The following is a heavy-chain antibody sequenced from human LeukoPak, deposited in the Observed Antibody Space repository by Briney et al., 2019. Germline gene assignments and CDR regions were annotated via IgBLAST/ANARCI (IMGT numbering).Heavy chain of an antibody. D-gene: IGHD2-2*02. CDR1: GFTFDDYA. Sequence: GGSLRLSCAASGFTFDDYAMHWVRQAPGKGLEWVSGTSWNSGSIGYADSVKGRFTISRDNAKNSLYLQMNSLRAEDTALYYCAKDGYCSSTSCYTWFDPWGQGTLVTVSS. V-gene: IGHV3-9*01. CDR2: TSWNSGSI. CDR3: AKDGYCSSTSCYTWFDP. J-gene: IGHJ5*02.